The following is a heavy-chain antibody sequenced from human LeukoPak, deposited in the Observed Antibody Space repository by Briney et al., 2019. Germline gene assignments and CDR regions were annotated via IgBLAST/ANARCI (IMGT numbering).Heavy chain of an antibody. Sequence: SETLSLTCTVSGGSISSYHWSWIRQPPGKGLEWIGYIYYSGSTNYNPSLKSRVTISVDTSKNQFSLKLSSVTAADTAVYYCARGPRHRYYYDSSGSFDYWGQGTLVTVSS. J-gene: IGHJ4*02. D-gene: IGHD3-22*01. CDR1: GGSISSYH. CDR3: ARGPRHRYYYDSSGSFDY. CDR2: IYYSGST. V-gene: IGHV4-59*01.